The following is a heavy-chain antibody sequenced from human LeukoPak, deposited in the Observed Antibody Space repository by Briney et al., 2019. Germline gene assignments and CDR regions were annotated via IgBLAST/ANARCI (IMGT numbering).Heavy chain of an antibody. J-gene: IGHJ4*02. CDR1: GGSISSGSYY. V-gene: IGHV4-61*02. D-gene: IGHD5-12*01. CDR3: ARQTGSDIVATIGSYYFDY. CDR2: IYTSGST. Sequence: SETLSLTCTVSGGSISSGSYYWSWIRQPAGKGLEWIGRIYTSGSTNYNPSLKSRVTISVDTSKNQFSLRLSSVTAADTAVYYCARQTGSDIVATIGSYYFDYWGQGTLVTVSS.